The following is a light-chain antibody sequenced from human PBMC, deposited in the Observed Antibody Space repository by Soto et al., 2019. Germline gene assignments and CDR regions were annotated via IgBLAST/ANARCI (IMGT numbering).Light chain of an antibody. CDR3: LQYNAYPLT. Sequence: DIQMTQSPSSLSASAGARVAITCRASHYIGIDLRWYQQKPGQAPKSLIFAAFNLESGVPSRFRGSGSGTEFTLTIDSLQVEDFATYYCLQYNAYPLTFGGGTKVEIK. CDR1: HYIGID. CDR2: AAF. V-gene: IGKV1-17*01. J-gene: IGKJ4*01.